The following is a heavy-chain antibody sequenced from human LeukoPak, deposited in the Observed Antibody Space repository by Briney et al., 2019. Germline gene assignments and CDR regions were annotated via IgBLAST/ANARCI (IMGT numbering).Heavy chain of an antibody. Sequence: SETLSLTRAVYGGSFSGYYWSWLRQPPGKGLEWIGEINHSGSTNYDPSLKNRVTISVDTSKNQFSLEVSSVTAAGTAVYYCARGGDSSGYYLLDAFDIWGQGTMVTVSS. CDR2: INHSGST. J-gene: IGHJ3*02. V-gene: IGHV4-34*01. CDR3: ARGGDSSGYYLLDAFDI. D-gene: IGHD3-22*01. CDR1: GGSFSGYY.